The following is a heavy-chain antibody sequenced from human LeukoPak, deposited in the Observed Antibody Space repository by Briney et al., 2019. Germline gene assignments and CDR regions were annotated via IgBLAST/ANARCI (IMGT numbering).Heavy chain of an antibody. CDR2: IKQDGSEK. V-gene: IGHV3-7*01. CDR3: ATLSRYSSSWTAA. Sequence: GGSLRLSCAASGFTFSGYWMTWVRQAPGKGLEWVANIKQDGSEKHYVDSVKGRFTISRDNAKNSLYLQMNSLRAEDTAVYYCATLSRYSSSWTAAWGQGTLVTVSS. D-gene: IGHD6-13*01. J-gene: IGHJ5*02. CDR1: GFTFSGYW.